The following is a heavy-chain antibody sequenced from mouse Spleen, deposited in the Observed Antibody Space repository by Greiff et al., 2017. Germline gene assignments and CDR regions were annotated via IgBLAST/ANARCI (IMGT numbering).Heavy chain of an antibody. CDR1: GFTFSDYG. CDR3: ARIIYYKAMDY. CDR2: ISSGSSTI. V-gene: IGHV5-17*01. D-gene: IGHD2-1*01. Sequence: EVQRVESGGGLAKPGGSLKLSCAASGFTFSDYGMHWVRQAPEKGLEWVAYISSGSSTIYYADTVKGRFTISRDNAKNTLFLQMTSLRSEDTAMYYCARIIYYKAMDYWGQGTSVTVSS. J-gene: IGHJ4*01.